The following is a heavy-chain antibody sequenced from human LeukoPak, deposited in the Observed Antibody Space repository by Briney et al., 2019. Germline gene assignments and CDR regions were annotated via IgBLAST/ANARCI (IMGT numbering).Heavy chain of an antibody. CDR1: GFTFSSYG. V-gene: IGHV3-23*01. D-gene: IGHD3-10*01. J-gene: IGHJ6*03. CDR3: AKDQLLWFGEYMDV. Sequence: GGTLRLSCAASGFTFSSYGMSWVRQAPGKGLEWVSAISGSGGSTYYADSVKGRFTISRDNSKNTLYLQMNSLRAEDTAVYYCAKDQLLWFGEYMDVWGKGTTVTISS. CDR2: ISGSGGST.